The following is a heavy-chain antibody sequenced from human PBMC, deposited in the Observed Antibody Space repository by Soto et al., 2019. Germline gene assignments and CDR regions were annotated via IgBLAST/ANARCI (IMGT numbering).Heavy chain of an antibody. D-gene: IGHD4-17*01. CDR3: AKSTSGDGGASDF. V-gene: IGHV3-30*18. J-gene: IGHJ4*02. Sequence: GGSLRLSCEVSGFTLSNSGIHWVRQAPDKGLEWVATIAYEGKTANYADSAKGRFTISRDISKSTVYLQMNSLRREDTATYYCAKSTSGDGGASDFWGQGTVVTVSS. CDR1: GFTLSNSG. CDR2: IAYEGKTA.